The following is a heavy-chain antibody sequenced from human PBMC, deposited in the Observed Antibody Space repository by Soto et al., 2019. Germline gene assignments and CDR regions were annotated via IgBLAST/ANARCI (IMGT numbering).Heavy chain of an antibody. V-gene: IGHV4-59*08. D-gene: IGHD2-2*01. J-gene: IGHJ6*03. CDR3: ARRAVGVVPAARGYYYMDV. Sequence: SETLSLTCTVSGGSISSYYWSWIRQPPGKGLEWIGYIYYSGSTNYNPSLKSRVTVSVDTSKNQFSLKLSSVTAADTAVYYCARRAVGVVPAARGYYYMDVWGKGTTVTVSS. CDR1: GGSISSYY. CDR2: IYYSGST.